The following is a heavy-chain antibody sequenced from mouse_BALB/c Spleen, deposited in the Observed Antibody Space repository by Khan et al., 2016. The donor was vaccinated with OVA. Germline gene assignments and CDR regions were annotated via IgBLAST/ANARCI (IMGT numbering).Heavy chain of an antibody. CDR2: ISYSGST. Sequence: EVELVESGPGLVKPSQSLSLTCTVTGYSITTDYAWNWIRQFPGNKLEWMGYISYSGSTSYHPSLKRRISIIRDTSKNQFFLQLNSGTTEDTDTYICARRYYYGHRYFDVWGTGTTVTVSS. J-gene: IGHJ1*03. CDR3: ARRYYYGHRYFDV. CDR1: GYSITTDYA. D-gene: IGHD1-1*01. V-gene: IGHV3-2*02.